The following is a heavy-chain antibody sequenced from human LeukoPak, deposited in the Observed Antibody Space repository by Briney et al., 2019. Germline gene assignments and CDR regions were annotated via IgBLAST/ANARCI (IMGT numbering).Heavy chain of an antibody. V-gene: IGHV3-9*03. CDR3: AKGWSSHSGYGYIDY. J-gene: IGHJ4*02. D-gene: IGHD5-12*01. Sequence: GGSLRLSCAASGFTFDDYAMHWVRQAPGKGLEWVSGISWNSGSIGYADSVKGRFTISRDNAKNSLYLQMNSLRAEDMALYYCAKGWSSHSGYGYIDYWGQGTLVTVSS. CDR1: GFTFDDYA. CDR2: ISWNSGSI.